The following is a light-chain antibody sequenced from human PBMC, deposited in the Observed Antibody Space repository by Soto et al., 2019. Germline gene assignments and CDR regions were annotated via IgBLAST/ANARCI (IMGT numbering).Light chain of an antibody. V-gene: IGLV2-14*01. Sequence: QSALTQPASVSGSPGQSITISCTGTSSDVGGYNYVSWYQQHPGKAPKLMIYDVSNRPSGVSKRVSGSKSGNTASLTISGLQGEDEVDYYCSSYTSSSTVVFGGGTKLTVL. CDR3: SSYTSSSTVV. J-gene: IGLJ2*01. CDR2: DVS. CDR1: SSDVGGYNY.